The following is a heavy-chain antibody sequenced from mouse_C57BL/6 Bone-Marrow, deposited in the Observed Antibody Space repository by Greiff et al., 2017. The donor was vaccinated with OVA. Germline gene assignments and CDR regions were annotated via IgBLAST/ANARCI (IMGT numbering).Heavy chain of an antibody. V-gene: IGHV5-6*01. D-gene: IGHD2-2*01. J-gene: IGHJ4*01. Sequence: EVKVVESGGDLVKPGGSLKLSCAASGFTFSSYGMSWVRQTPDKRLEWVATISSGGSYTYYTDSVKGRFTISRDNAKNTLYLQMSSLKSEDTAMYYCARDWFYGYSYYYAMDYWGQGTSVTVSS. CDR1: GFTFSSYG. CDR2: ISSGGSYT. CDR3: ARDWFYGYSYYYAMDY.